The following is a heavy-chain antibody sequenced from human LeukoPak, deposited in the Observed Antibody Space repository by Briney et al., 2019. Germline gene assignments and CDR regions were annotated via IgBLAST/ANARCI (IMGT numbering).Heavy chain of an antibody. J-gene: IGHJ4*02. CDR3: TRGSGRFEF. CDR1: GFSFGDFP. D-gene: IGHD2-15*01. CDR2: IRAKAYGGTT. Sequence: PGGSLRLSCAGSGFSFGDFPMTWVRQAPGKGLEWVGYIRAKAYGGTTEYAASVKGRLTISRDDSKRIAYLQMNSLQTEDTGIYYCTRGSGRFEFWGQGALVTVS. V-gene: IGHV3-49*04.